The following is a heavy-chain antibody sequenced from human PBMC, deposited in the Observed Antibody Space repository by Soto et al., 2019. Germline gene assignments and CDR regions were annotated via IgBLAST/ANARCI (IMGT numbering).Heavy chain of an antibody. CDR1: GYSFTSYW. Sequence: GESLKISCKGSGYSFTSYWIGWVRQMPGKGLEWMGIIYPGDSDTRYSPSFQGQVTISADKSISTAYLQWGSLKDSDTAMYYCARHKEYYYYGMDVWGQGTTVTVSS. J-gene: IGHJ6*02. V-gene: IGHV5-51*01. CDR3: ARHKEYYYYGMDV. CDR2: IYPGDSDT.